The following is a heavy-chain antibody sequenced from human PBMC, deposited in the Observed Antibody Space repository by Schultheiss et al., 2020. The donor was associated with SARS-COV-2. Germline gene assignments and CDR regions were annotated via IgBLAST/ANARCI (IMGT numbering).Heavy chain of an antibody. CDR1: GGSVSSGSYY. Sequence: SETLSLTCTVSGGSVSSGSYYWSWIRQPPGKGLEWIGYIYYSGSTNYNPSLKSRVTISVDTSKNQFSLKLSSVTAADTAVYYCAREEVELPARYYYYGMDVWGQGTTVTVSS. CDR3: AREEVELPARYYYYGMDV. V-gene: IGHV4-61*01. J-gene: IGHJ6*02. D-gene: IGHD1-7*01. CDR2: IYYSGST.